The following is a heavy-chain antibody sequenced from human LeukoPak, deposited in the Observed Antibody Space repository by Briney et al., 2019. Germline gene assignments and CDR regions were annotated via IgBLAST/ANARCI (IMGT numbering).Heavy chain of an antibody. D-gene: IGHD3-16*01. CDR2: IYYSGSV. CDR1: GGSISSGSYY. J-gene: IGHJ4*02. CDR3: ARIFSGGFRPDYFDS. V-gene: IGHV4-61*01. Sequence: SETLSLTCTVSGGSISSGSYYWSWIRQPPGKGLEWIGYIYYSGSVNYSPSLRSRITISIDTSKNQFSLKVRSVTAADTAIYYCARIFSGGFRPDYFDSWGQGTLVTVSS.